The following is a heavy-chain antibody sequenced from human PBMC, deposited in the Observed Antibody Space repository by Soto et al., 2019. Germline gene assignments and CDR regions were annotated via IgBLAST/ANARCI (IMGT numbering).Heavy chain of an antibody. D-gene: IGHD6-13*01. CDR2: INHSGST. V-gene: IGHV4-34*01. CDR1: GGSFSGYY. CDR3: VGSLAFFDY. J-gene: IGHJ4*02. Sequence: SETLSLTCAVYGGSFSGYYWSWIRQPPGKGLEWIGEINHSGSTNYNPSLKSRVTISVDTSKNQFSLKLSSVTAADTAVYYCVGSLAFFDYWGQGTLVTVSS.